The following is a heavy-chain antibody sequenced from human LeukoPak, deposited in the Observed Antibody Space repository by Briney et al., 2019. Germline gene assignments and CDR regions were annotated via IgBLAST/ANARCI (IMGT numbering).Heavy chain of an antibody. CDR1: GFTFSDYA. Sequence: GGPLRLSCAASGFTFSDYAMHWVRQAPGKGLEWVELISYDGTNQSYAESVRGRLTTPRDNSRNTLYLYMNSLTGADTSVYYCTLTTFGVVNYFEYWGQGTRVTVST. CDR2: ISYDGTNQ. J-gene: IGHJ4*02. V-gene: IGHV3-30*04. CDR3: TLTTFGVVNYFEY. D-gene: IGHD1/OR15-1a*01.